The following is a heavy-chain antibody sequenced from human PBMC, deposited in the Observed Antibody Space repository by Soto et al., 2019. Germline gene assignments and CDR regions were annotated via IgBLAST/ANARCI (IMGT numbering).Heavy chain of an antibody. CDR3: AALRNYDSSGYYSWFGP. J-gene: IGHJ5*02. D-gene: IGHD3-22*01. Sequence: GASVKVSCKTSGYIFTSYYMHWVRQAPGQGLEWMGIINPSGGSTSYAQKFQGRVTMTRDTSTSTVYMELSSLRSEDTAVYYCAALRNYDSSGYYSWFGPWGQGTLVTVSS. V-gene: IGHV1-46*01. CDR1: GYIFTSYY. CDR2: INPSGGST.